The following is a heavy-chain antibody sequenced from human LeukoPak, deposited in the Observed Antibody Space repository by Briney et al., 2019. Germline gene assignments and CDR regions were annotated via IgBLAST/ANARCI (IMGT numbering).Heavy chain of an antibody. V-gene: IGHV5-51*01. CDR1: GYSFTRYW. D-gene: IGHD4-17*01. CDR3: ARPQLDGDYGGYFDY. J-gene: IGHJ4*02. Sequence: GESLKISCKGSGYSFTRYWIGWVRQMPGKGLEWMGILYPGDSETRYSPSFQGQVTISADKSSSTAYLQWSSLEASDTAMYYCARPQLDGDYGGYFDYWGQGTLVTVSS. CDR2: LYPGDSET.